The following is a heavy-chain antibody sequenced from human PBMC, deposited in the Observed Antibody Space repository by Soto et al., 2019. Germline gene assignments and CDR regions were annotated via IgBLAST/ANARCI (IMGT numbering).Heavy chain of an antibody. J-gene: IGHJ4*02. Sequence: GGSLRLSCAASGFTFSDYYMSWIRQAPGKGLEWVSYISSSGSTIYYADSVRRRFTISRYNAKNSLYLQINSQRAEATAGYICARGTLSNDSGDIGFWGQGTIVTVSS. CDR3: ARGTLSNDSGDIGF. V-gene: IGHV3-11*01. D-gene: IGHD5-12*01. CDR1: GFTFSDYY. CDR2: ISSSGSTI.